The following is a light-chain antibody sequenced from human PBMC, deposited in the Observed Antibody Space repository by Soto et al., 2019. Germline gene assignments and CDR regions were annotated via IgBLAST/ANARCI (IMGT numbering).Light chain of an antibody. J-gene: IGKJ1*01. CDR1: QSVRSN. CDR3: QQYNNWPPT. Sequence: EIVMTQSPATLSASPGERATLSCRASQSVRSNLAWYQQKPGQAPRLLIYVASTRATGIPARFSGSGSGTEFTLSSGSLQSEDFAVYYCQQYNNWPPTFGQGTKVDIK. CDR2: VAS. V-gene: IGKV3-15*01.